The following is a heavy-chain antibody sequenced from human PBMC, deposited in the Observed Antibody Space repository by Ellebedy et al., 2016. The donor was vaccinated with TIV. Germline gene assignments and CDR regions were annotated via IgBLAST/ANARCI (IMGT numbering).Heavy chain of an antibody. V-gene: IGHV1-2*02. CDR3: ARVRRGSSGMDV. D-gene: IGHD3-22*01. CDR1: GYTFTANY. CDR2: INPDSGVT. Sequence: ASVKVSCKASGYTFTANYVHWVRQAPGQGLEWMGWINPDSGVTNFAQKFQGRVTMTRDTSVNTVYMELSRLESDDTAVYYCARVRRGSSGMDVWGQGTTVTVS. J-gene: IGHJ6*02.